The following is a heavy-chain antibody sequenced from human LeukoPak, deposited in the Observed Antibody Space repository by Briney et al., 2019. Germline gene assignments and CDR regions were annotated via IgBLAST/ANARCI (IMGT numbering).Heavy chain of an antibody. CDR1: GFTFSSYG. D-gene: IGHD3-3*01. CDR2: IKQDGSEK. CDR3: ARGVVNHYFDY. V-gene: IGHV3-7*01. Sequence: GGSLRLSCAASGFTFSSYGMHWVRQAPGKGLEWVANIKQDGSEKYYVDSVKGRFTISRDNAKNSLYLQMNSLRAEDTAVYYCARGVVNHYFDYWGQGTLVTVSS. J-gene: IGHJ4*02.